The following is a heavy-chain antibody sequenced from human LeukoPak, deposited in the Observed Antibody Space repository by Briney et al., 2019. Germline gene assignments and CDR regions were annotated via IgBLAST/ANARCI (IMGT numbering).Heavy chain of an antibody. Sequence: ASVKVSCKASGYTFTSFDINWVRQATGQGLEWMGWMDPNSGNSGYAQKFQGRVTITRNTSISTAYMELSSLRSEDTAVYYCARGTYYYDSSGSHSWGQGTLVTVSS. D-gene: IGHD3-22*01. J-gene: IGHJ4*02. CDR3: ARGTYYYDSSGSHS. CDR2: MDPNSGNS. V-gene: IGHV1-8*02. CDR1: GYTFTSFD.